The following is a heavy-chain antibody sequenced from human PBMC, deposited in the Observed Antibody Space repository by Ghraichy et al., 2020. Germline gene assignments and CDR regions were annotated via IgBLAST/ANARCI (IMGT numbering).Heavy chain of an antibody. Sequence: ASVKVSCKASGYTFTSYGISWVRQAPGQGLEWMGWISAYNGNTNYAQKLQGRVTMTTDTSTSTAYMELRSLRSDDTAVYYCAREPRGVAAMGYYYYGMDVWGQGTTVTVSS. CDR3: AREPRGVAAMGYYYYGMDV. CDR1: GYTFTSYG. D-gene: IGHD2-15*01. V-gene: IGHV1-18*04. CDR2: ISAYNGNT. J-gene: IGHJ6*02.